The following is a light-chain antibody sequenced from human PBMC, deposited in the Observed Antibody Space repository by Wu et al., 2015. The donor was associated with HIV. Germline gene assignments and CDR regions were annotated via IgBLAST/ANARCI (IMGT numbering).Light chain of an antibody. J-gene: IGKJ1*01. CDR3: QQYGSSPWT. Sequence: DIVLTQSPGTLSLSPGDRATLSCRASQSVSSSYLAWYQQKPGQAPRLLIYGASSRATGIPDRFSGSRSGTDFTLTISRLEPEDFAVFYCQQYGSSPWTFGQGTRVEI. CDR2: GAS. V-gene: IGKV3-20*01. CDR1: QSVSSSY.